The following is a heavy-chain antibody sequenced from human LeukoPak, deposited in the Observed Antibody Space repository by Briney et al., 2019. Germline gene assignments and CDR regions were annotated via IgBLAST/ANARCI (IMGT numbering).Heavy chain of an antibody. CDR1: GGSISSYY. CDR2: IYYSGST. J-gene: IGHJ2*01. CDR3: ARGLGNSYGSRGDWYFDL. D-gene: IGHD5-18*01. V-gene: IGHV4-59*12. Sequence: SETLSLTCTVSGGSISSYYWSWIRQPPGKGLEWIGYIYYSGSTNYNPSLKSRVTISVDTSKNQFSLKLSSVTAADTAVYYCARGLGNSYGSRGDWYFDLWGRGTLVTVSS.